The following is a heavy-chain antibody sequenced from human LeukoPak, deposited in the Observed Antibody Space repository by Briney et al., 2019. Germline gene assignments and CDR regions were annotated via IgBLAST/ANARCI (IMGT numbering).Heavy chain of an antibody. J-gene: IGHJ4*02. CDR1: GFTFSTFW. D-gene: IGHD2-2*01. V-gene: IGHV3-7*01. CDR3: ARGVRVPDF. CDR2: IKPDGSEQ. Sequence: GGSLLLSCAASGFTFSTFWMSWVRPAPGKGLEWVAYIKPDGSEQNYVDSVKGRFTMSRDNAKNSLFLEMNSLRAEDTAVYYCARGVRVPDFRGQGTLVTVSS.